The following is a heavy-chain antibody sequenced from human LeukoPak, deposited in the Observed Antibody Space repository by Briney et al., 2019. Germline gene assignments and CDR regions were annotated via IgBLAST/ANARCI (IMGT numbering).Heavy chain of an antibody. Sequence: SVKVSCKASGGTFSSYAISWVRQAPGQGLEWMGGIIPIFGTANYAQKFQGRVTITADESTSTAYMELSSLRSEDTAVYYCARGTYHYDSSGYLTLDAFDIWGQGTMVTVSS. J-gene: IGHJ3*02. CDR2: IIPIFGTA. D-gene: IGHD3-22*01. CDR1: GGTFSSYA. V-gene: IGHV1-69*01. CDR3: ARGTYHYDSSGYLTLDAFDI.